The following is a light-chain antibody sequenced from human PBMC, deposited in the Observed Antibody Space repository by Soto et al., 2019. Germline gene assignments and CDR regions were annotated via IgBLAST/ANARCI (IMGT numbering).Light chain of an antibody. V-gene: IGKV3-15*01. Sequence: EIVMTQSPATLSVSPGERATLSCRASQRVSRNLAWYQQKPGQAPRLLIYGASTRATGITARFSGSGSETEFTLTISGLQSEDFAVYYCQQYNNWPPYTFGQGTKLEIK. CDR3: QQYNNWPPYT. CDR1: QRVSRN. J-gene: IGKJ2*01. CDR2: GAS.